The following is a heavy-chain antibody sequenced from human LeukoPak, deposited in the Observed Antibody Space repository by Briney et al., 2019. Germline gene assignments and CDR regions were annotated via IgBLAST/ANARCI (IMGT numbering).Heavy chain of an antibody. CDR1: GFTFSSYA. Sequence: PGGSLRLSCAASGFTFSSYAMHWVRQAPGKGLEYVSAISSNGGSTYYANSVKGRFTISRGNSKNTLYLQMNSLRAEDTAVYYCASQGIGDWAFDIWGQGTMVTVSS. V-gene: IGHV3-64*01. CDR2: ISSNGGST. J-gene: IGHJ3*02. CDR3: ASQGIGDWAFDI. D-gene: IGHD3/OR15-3a*01.